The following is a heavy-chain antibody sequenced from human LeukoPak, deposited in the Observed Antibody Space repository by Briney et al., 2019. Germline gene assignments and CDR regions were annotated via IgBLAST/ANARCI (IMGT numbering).Heavy chain of an antibody. CDR1: GGSISSDY. CDR2: IYGSGST. CDR3: ARGGTSGWSDY. J-gene: IGHJ4*02. D-gene: IGHD6-19*01. V-gene: IGHV4-4*07. Sequence: SETLSLTCTVSGGSISSDYWNWIRQPAGKGLEWIGRIYGSGSTNYNPSLKSRVTMSVDTSKNQFSLKMSSVTAADTAVYYCARGGTSGWSDYWGQGTLVTVSS.